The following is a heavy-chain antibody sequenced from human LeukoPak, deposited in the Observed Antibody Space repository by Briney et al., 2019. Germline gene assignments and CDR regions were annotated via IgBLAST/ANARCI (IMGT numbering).Heavy chain of an antibody. V-gene: IGHV4-34*01. CDR1: GGSFSGYY. CDR2: INHSGST. Sequence: PSETLSLTCAVYGGSFSGYYWSWIRQPPGKGLEWIGEINHSGSTNYTPSLKSRVTISIDTSKNQFTLKLNSVTAADTAVYYCVRDGRDLVAMFDYWGQGTLVTVSS. CDR3: VRDGRDLVAMFDY. D-gene: IGHD5-12*01. J-gene: IGHJ4*02.